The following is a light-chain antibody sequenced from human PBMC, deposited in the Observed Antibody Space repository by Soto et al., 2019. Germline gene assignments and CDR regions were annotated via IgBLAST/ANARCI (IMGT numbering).Light chain of an antibody. CDR2: GAS. V-gene: IGKV3-20*01. J-gene: IGKJ5*01. Sequence: EIVLTQSPGTLSLSPGERATLSCRASQSVSSSYLAWYQQKPGQAPRLLIYGASSRATGIPDRFSGSGSGTDFTLNISRLEPEDFAVYYCQKYGSSPLVTFGQGTRLEIK. CDR1: QSVSSSY. CDR3: QKYGSSPLVT.